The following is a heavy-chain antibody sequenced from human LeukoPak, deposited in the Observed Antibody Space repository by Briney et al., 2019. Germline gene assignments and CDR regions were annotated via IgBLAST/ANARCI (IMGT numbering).Heavy chain of an antibody. V-gene: IGHV4-59*08. Sequence: SETLSLTCTVSGGSISSYYWSWIRQPPGRGLEWIGYIYYSGSTNYNPSLKSRVTISVDTSKNQFSLKLSSVTAADTAVYYCARGDIVVVPVYWGQGTLVTVSS. J-gene: IGHJ4*02. CDR2: IYYSGST. D-gene: IGHD2-2*01. CDR3: ARGDIVVVPVY. CDR1: GGSISSYY.